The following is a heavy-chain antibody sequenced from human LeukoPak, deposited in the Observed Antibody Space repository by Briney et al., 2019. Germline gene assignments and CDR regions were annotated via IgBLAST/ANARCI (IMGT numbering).Heavy chain of an antibody. CDR2: IIPIFGTA. CDR1: GGTFSSYA. V-gene: IGHV1-69*05. CDR3: ARDGRYCSGGSCYSPHN. D-gene: IGHD2-15*01. Sequence: ASVKVSCKASGGTFSSYAISWLRQAHGQGLEWMGGIIPIFGTANYAQKFQGRVTITTDESTSTAYMELSSLRSEDTAVYYCARDGRYCSGGSCYSPHNWGQGTLVTVSS. J-gene: IGHJ1*01.